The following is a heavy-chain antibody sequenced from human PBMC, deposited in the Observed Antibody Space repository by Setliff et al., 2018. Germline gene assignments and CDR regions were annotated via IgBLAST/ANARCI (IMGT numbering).Heavy chain of an antibody. CDR1: GGSISPYF. D-gene: IGHD5-18*01. CDR3: ARDRTAYSYGLDV. V-gene: IGHV4-59*01. Sequence: SETLSLTCTVSGGSISPYFWSWIRQPPGKGLEWIGYIYHNGNTNFNPSLKTRVTMSVDTSKNQFALNLRSVTAADTAVYYCARDRTAYSYGLDVWGQGTTVTVSS. CDR2: IYHNGNT. J-gene: IGHJ6*02.